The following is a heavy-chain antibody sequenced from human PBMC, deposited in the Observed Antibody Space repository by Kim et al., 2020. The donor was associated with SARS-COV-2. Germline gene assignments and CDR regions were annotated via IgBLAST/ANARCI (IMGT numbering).Heavy chain of an antibody. Sequence: GGSLRLSCAASGFTFSSYDMHWVRQATGKGLEWVSAVGTAGDTYYPGSLKGRFTISRENAKNSLYLQMTSPGAGDTAVYYCARGSGEHDAFDIWGQGTMVTVSS. D-gene: IGHD7-27*01. CDR1: GFTFSSYD. V-gene: IGHV3-13*01. CDR3: ARGSGEHDAFDI. J-gene: IGHJ3*02. CDR2: VGTAGDT.